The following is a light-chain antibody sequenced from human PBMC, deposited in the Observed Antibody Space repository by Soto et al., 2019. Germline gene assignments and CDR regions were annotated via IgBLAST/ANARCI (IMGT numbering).Light chain of an antibody. CDR1: QSISSW. Sequence: RMTQSPSILSASVGDRVTITCRASQSISSWLAWYQQKPGKAPNLLIDKASHLENGVPSRFSGSGSGTEFTLTISSLQPGDVASYRCAHYTTLPWRFGQGTKVDI. V-gene: IGKV1-5*03. CDR3: AHYTTLPWR. CDR2: KAS. J-gene: IGKJ1*01.